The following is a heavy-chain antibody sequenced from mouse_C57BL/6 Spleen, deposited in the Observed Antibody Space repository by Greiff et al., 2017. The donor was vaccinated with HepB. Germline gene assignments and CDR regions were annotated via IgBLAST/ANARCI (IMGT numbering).Heavy chain of an antibody. CDR3: ARGGGSYYFDY. Sequence: VQLKESGPELVKPGASVKISCKASGYSFTGYYMNWVKQSPEKSLEWIGEINPSTGGTTYNQKFKAKATLTVDKSSSTAYMQLKSLTSEDSAVYYCARGGGSYYFDYWGQGTTLTVAS. V-gene: IGHV1-42*01. CDR1: GYSFTGYY. J-gene: IGHJ2*01. CDR2: INPSTGGT.